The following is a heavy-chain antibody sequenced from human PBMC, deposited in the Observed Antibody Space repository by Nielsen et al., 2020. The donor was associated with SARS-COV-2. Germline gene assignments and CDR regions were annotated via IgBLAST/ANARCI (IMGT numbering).Heavy chain of an antibody. CDR2: ISGSGGST. CDR1: GFTFSSYA. Sequence: GESLKISCAASGFTFSSYAMSWVRQAPGKGLEWVSAISGSGGSTYYADSVKGRFTISRDNSKNTLYLQMNSLRAEDTAVYYCAKEGYCSGGSCYADYYYYYGMDVWGQGTTVTVSS. J-gene: IGHJ6*02. D-gene: IGHD2-15*01. V-gene: IGHV3-23*01. CDR3: AKEGYCSGGSCYADYYYYYGMDV.